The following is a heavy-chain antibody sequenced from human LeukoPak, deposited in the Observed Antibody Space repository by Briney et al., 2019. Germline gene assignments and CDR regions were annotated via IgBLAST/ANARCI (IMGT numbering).Heavy chain of an antibody. V-gene: IGHV4-39*07. CDR2: IYHSGST. CDR3: ARDFGIAVAGTGWGFDP. D-gene: IGHD6-19*01. CDR1: GGSISSGSYY. Sequence: PSQTLSLTCTVSGGSISSGSYYWSWIRQPPGRGLEWIGSIYHSGSTYYNPSLKSRVTISVDTSKNQFSLKLSSVTAADTAVYYCARDFGIAVAGTGWGFDPWGQGTLVTVSS. J-gene: IGHJ5*02.